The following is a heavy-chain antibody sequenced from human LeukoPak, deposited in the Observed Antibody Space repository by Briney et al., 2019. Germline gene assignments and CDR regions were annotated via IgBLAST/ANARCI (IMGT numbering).Heavy chain of an antibody. CDR1: GYSFTSYW. CDR2: IYPGASDT. D-gene: IGHD2-2*01. Sequence: GESLKISCKGSGYSFTSYWIGWVRQLPGKGLEWMGIIYPGASDTRYSPSFQGQVTISADKSISTAYLQWSSLKASDTAMYYCAVLLVVPAAKYYYYGMDVWGQGATVTVSS. V-gene: IGHV5-51*01. CDR3: AVLLVVPAAKYYYYGMDV. J-gene: IGHJ6*02.